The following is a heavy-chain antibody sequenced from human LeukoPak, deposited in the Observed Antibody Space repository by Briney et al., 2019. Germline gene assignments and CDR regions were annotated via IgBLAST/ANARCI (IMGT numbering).Heavy chain of an antibody. CDR3: ARVSGRMSGYDSVFDD. Sequence: GPALVKPTQTLTLTCTFSGFSLSTSGMFVNWIRQPPGKALEWLQVINWDDDKYYSTSLKTRLTISKDTSKNQVVLTMTNMDPVDTATYYCARVSGRMSGYDSVFDDWGQGTLVTVSS. CDR1: GFSLSTSGMF. V-gene: IGHV2-70*01. J-gene: IGHJ4*02. CDR2: INWDDDK. D-gene: IGHD5-12*01.